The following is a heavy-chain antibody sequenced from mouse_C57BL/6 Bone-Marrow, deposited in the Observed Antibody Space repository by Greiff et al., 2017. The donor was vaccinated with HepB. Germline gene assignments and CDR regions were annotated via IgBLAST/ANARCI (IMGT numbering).Heavy chain of an antibody. D-gene: IGHD4-1*01. V-gene: IGHV1-42*01. CDR1: GYSFTGYY. Sequence: VQLQQSGPELVKPGASVKISCKASGYSFTGYYMNWVKQSPEKSLEWIGEINPSTGGTTYNQKFTAKATLTVDKSSSTAYMQLKSLTSEDSAVHYCARSNWAWFAYWGQGTLVTVSA. CDR3: ARSNWAWFAY. CDR2: INPSTGGT. J-gene: IGHJ3*01.